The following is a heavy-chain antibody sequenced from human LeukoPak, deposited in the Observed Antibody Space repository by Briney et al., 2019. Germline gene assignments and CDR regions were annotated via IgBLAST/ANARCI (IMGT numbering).Heavy chain of an antibody. CDR2: IIPILGIA. Sequence: GASVKVSCKASGGTFSSYAISWVRQAPGQGLEWMGRIIPILGIANYAQKFQGRVTISADKSTSTAYMELSSLRSEDPAVYYCARDPPFWSGYRSAYYYGMYVWGQGTTVTASS. D-gene: IGHD3-3*01. J-gene: IGHJ6*02. CDR3: ARDPPFWSGYRSAYYYGMYV. CDR1: GGTFSSYA. V-gene: IGHV1-69*04.